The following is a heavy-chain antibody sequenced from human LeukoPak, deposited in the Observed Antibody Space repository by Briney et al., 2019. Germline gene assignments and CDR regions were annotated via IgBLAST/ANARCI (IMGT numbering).Heavy chain of an antibody. J-gene: IGHJ4*02. CDR2: IYTTGST. D-gene: IGHD3-22*01. V-gene: IGHV4-61*02. CDR3: AREVGYDSSGYYRFPTDY. Sequence: SKPLFTTRTVSGGSISSGSYYWSSTRQPAGKRLEWTARIYTTGSTNYNPSLKSRVTISVDTSKNQFSLKLCSVTAADTAVYSCAREVGYDSSGYYRFPTDYWGQGTLVTVSS. CDR1: GGSISSGSYY.